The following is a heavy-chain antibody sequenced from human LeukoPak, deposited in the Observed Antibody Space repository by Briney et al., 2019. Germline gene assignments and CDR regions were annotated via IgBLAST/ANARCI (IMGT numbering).Heavy chain of an antibody. Sequence: PGGSLRLSCAASGFTFSSYAMSWVRQAPGKGLEWVSTISGSGGSTYYADCVKGRFTISRDNSKNTLYLQIHSLRAEDTAVYYCAKSPFFRVATIRGLWFDPWGQGTLVTVSS. CDR3: AKSPFFRVATIRGLWFDP. J-gene: IGHJ5*02. D-gene: IGHD5-12*01. CDR1: GFTFSSYA. CDR2: ISGSGGST. V-gene: IGHV3-23*01.